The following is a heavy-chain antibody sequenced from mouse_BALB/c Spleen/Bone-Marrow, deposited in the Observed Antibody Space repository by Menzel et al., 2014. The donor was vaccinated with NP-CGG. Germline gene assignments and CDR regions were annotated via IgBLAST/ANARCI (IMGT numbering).Heavy chain of an antibody. Sequence: VQLQQSGAELVMPGASVKMSCKASGYTFTDYWMHWVKQRPGQGLEWIGAIDTSDSYISYNQKFKGKATLTVDESSGTAYMQFSSLTSEDSAVYHCARSDYRYDPLANWGQGTLVTVSA. CDR3: ARSDYRYDPLAN. CDR1: GYTFTDYW. V-gene: IGHV1-69*01. CDR2: IDTSDSYI. J-gene: IGHJ3*01. D-gene: IGHD2-14*01.